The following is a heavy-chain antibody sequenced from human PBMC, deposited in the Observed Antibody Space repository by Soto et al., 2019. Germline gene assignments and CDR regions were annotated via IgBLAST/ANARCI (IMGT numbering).Heavy chain of an antibody. CDR2: ISGSGGST. CDR3: AKDHWYYDFWSGYYKDYYYMDV. V-gene: IGHV3-23*01. Sequence: GGSLRLSCAASGFTLSSYAMSWVRQAPGKGLEWVSAISGSGGSTYYADSVKGRFTISRDNSKNTLYLQMNSLRAEDTAVYYCAKDHWYYDFWSGYYKDYYYMDVWGKGTTVTVSS. CDR1: GFTLSSYA. D-gene: IGHD3-3*01. J-gene: IGHJ6*03.